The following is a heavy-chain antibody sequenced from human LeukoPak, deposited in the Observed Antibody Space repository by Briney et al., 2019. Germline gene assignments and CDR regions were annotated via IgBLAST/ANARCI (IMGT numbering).Heavy chain of an antibody. CDR3: ARVDGDWFDP. Sequence: SETLSLTCTVSGGSISSSSYYWGWIRQPPGKGLEWIGSIYYSGSTYYNPSLKSRVTISVDTSKNQFSLKLSSVTAADTAVYYSARVDGDWFDPWGQGTLVTVSS. V-gene: IGHV4-39*07. CDR1: GGSISSSSYY. D-gene: IGHD3-10*01. J-gene: IGHJ5*02. CDR2: IYYSGST.